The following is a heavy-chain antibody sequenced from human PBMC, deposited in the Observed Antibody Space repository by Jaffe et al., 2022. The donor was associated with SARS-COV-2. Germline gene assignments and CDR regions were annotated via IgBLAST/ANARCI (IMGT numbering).Heavy chain of an antibody. CDR1: GFTFSDHY. V-gene: IGHV3-11*01. CDR3: ARVLGLAVRYNHYYGMDV. D-gene: IGHD3-16*02. Sequence: QVQLVESGGGLVKPGGSLRLSCAASGFTFSDHYMSWIRQAPGKGLEWVSYISNIGTTIHYADSVKGRFTISRDNAKNSVYLEMNSLRAEDTAVYHCARVLGLAVRYNHYYGMDVWGQGTTVTVSS. J-gene: IGHJ6*02. CDR2: ISNIGTTI.